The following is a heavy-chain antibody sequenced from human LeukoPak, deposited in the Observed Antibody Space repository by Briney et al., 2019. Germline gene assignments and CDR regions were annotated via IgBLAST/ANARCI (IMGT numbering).Heavy chain of an antibody. Sequence: SQTLSLTCVISGDSVSRNSVTWNWIRQSPPRGLEWLGRTYYRSKWNSDYAVSVKGRVTINIDTSNNQFSLHLNSVTPEDTALYYCARARESRFDYWGQGTLVTVSS. CDR2: TYYRSKWNS. V-gene: IGHV6-1*01. J-gene: IGHJ4*02. CDR1: GDSVSRNSVT. CDR3: ARARESRFDY. D-gene: IGHD1-26*01.